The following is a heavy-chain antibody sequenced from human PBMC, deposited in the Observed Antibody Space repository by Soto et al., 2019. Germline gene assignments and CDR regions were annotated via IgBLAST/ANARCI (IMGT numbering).Heavy chain of an antibody. Sequence: GSVKVSCKVSGYTLTELSMHWVRQAPGEGLEWMGGFDPEDGETIYAQKFQGRVTMTEGASTDTAYMELSSLRSEDTAVYYCATTYQTLKYYYDSSGYPYYFESWGQGNLVNVSS. CDR2: FDPEDGET. CDR3: ATTYQTLKYYYDSSGYPYYFES. J-gene: IGHJ4*02. D-gene: IGHD3-22*01. CDR1: GYTLTELS. V-gene: IGHV1-24*01.